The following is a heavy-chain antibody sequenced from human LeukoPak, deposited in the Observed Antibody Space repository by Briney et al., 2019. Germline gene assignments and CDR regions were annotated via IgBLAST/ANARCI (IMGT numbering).Heavy chain of an antibody. CDR1: GFTFSSYA. D-gene: IGHD3-22*01. J-gene: IGHJ4*02. CDR3: ARYRLPIADYYDSSLQWGGYFDY. V-gene: IGHV3-30*04. Sequence: RAGGSLRLSCAASGFTFSSYAMHWVRQAPGKGLEWVAVISYDGSNKYYADSVKGRFTISRDNSKNTLYLQMNSLRAEDTAVYYCARYRLPIADYYDSSLQWGGYFDYWGQGTLVTVSS. CDR2: ISYDGSNK.